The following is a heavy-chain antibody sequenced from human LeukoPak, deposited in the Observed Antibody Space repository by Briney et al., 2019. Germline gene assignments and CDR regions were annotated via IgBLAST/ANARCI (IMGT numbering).Heavy chain of an antibody. J-gene: IGHJ4*02. CDR3: ARERVRGGYTDY. D-gene: IGHD5-12*01. Sequence: SETLSLTCTVSGGSISSSSYYWAWIRQPPGKGLEWIGSIYYSGSTYYNPSLKSRVTISVDTSKNQFSLKLSSVTAADTAVYYCARERVRGGYTDYWGQGTLVTVSS. V-gene: IGHV4-39*07. CDR2: IYYSGST. CDR1: GGSISSSSYY.